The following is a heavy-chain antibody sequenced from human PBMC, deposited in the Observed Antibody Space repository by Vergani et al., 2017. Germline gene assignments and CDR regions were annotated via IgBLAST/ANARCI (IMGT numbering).Heavy chain of an antibody. D-gene: IGHD3-10*01. CDR3: ARDRILLRGAGGMDV. V-gene: IGHV4-4*03. CDR1: GGSISSSNW. CDR2: IYHSGRT. Sequence: QVQLQESGPGLVKPPGTLSLTCAVSGGSISSSNWWSWVRQPPGKGLEWIGEIYHSGRTNYNPSLKSRVTISVDKSKNQFSLKLSSVTAADTAVYYCARDRILLRGAGGMDVWSQGTTVTVSS. J-gene: IGHJ6*02.